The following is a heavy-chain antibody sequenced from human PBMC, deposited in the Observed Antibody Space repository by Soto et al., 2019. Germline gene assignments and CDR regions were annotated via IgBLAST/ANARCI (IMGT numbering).Heavy chain of an antibody. D-gene: IGHD6-19*01. V-gene: IGHV3-23*01. CDR3: AKDRAIAVASTGYFDY. CDR2: ISGSGGST. Sequence: EVQLLESGGGLVQPGGSLRLSCAASGFTFSSYAMSWVRQAPGKGLEWVSAISGSGGSTYYADSVKGRFTISRDNSKNTLYLQMNSLRAEDTAVYYCAKDRAIAVASTGYFDYWGQGTLVTVSS. J-gene: IGHJ4*02. CDR1: GFTFSSYA.